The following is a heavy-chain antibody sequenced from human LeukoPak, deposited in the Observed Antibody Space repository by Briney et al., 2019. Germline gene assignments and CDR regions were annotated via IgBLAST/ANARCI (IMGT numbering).Heavy chain of an antibody. V-gene: IGHV3-9*01. CDR3: ARDHDYSNYGSPIGY. CDR1: GFTFDDYP. Sequence: GGSLRLSCAASGFTFDDYPMHWVRQAPGKGLEWVSGISWSGGSIAYADSVKGRFTISRDNAKNSLYLQMSSLRAEDTAFYYCARDHDYSNYGSPIGYWGQGTLVTVSS. D-gene: IGHD4-11*01. J-gene: IGHJ4*02. CDR2: ISWSGGSI.